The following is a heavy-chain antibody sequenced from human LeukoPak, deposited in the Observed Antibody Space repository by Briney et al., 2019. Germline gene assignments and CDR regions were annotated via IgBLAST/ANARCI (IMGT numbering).Heavy chain of an antibody. D-gene: IGHD3-3*01. CDR2: IDENGKTI. CDR1: GFTFNSYC. Sequence: GGPLRLSCAASGFTFNSYCMHWVRQAPGKGLVWVSRIDENGKTIYYADSVKGRFTISRDNAKDTLYLQMSSLRDEDTAVYYCVSDLCGGDDQWGRGTLVTVSS. J-gene: IGHJ5*02. V-gene: IGHV3-74*01. CDR3: VSDLCGGDDQ.